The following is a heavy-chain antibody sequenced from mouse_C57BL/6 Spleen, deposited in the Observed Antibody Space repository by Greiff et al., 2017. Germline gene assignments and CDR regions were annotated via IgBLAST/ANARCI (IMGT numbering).Heavy chain of an antibody. J-gene: IGHJ2*01. V-gene: IGHV1-64*01. CDR3: AREVGQGYFDY. CDR2: IHPNSGST. CDR1: GYTFTSYW. Sequence: QVHVKQPGAELVKPGASVKLSCKASGYTFTSYWMHWVKQRPGQGLEWIGMIHPNSGSTNYNEKFKSKATLTVDKSSSTAYMQLSSLTSEDSAVYYCAREVGQGYFDYWGQGTTLTVSS. D-gene: IGHD3-3*01.